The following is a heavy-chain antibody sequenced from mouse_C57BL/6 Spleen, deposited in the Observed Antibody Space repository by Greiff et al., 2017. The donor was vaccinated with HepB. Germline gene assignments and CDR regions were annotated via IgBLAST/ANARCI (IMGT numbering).Heavy chain of an antibody. D-gene: IGHD2-3*01. CDR1: GYG. CDR3: ARSGYGGYYGYAMDY. CDR2: IYPGDGDT. J-gene: IGHJ4*01. Sequence: QVQLKQSGPELVKPGASVKISCKASGYGMNWVKQRPGKGLEWIGRIYPGDGDTNYNGKFKGKATLTAAKSSSTAYMQLSSLTTEDSAVYFCARSGYGGYYGYAMDYWGQGTSVTVSS. V-gene: IGHV1-82*01.